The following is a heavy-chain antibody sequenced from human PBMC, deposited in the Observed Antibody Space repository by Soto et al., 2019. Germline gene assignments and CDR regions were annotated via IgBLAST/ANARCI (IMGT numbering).Heavy chain of an antibody. CDR3: ARGDCSGGSCYFRPFDY. CDR2: IVPIYRTA. V-gene: IGHV1-69*13. D-gene: IGHD2-15*01. J-gene: IGHJ4*02. CDR1: GGTFSSYR. Sequence: SVKVSCKASGGTFSSYRINWVRQAPGQGLEWVGGIVPIYRTADYAQEFQDRVTITADESARTTYMELSSLRSEDTAVYYCARGDCSGGSCYFRPFDYWGQGTLV.